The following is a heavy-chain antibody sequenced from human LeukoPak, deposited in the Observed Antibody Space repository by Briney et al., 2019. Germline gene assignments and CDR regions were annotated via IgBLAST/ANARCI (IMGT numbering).Heavy chain of an antibody. CDR3: ARGLSGYYYDSSGYYGC. D-gene: IGHD3-22*01. Sequence: GASVKVSCKASGYTFTSYDINWVRQATGQGLEWMGWMNPNSGNTGYAQKFQGRVTMTRNTSISTAYMELSSLRSEDTAVYYCARGLSGYYYDSSGYYGCWGQGTLVTVSS. CDR2: MNPNSGNT. V-gene: IGHV1-8*01. CDR1: GYTFTSYD. J-gene: IGHJ4*02.